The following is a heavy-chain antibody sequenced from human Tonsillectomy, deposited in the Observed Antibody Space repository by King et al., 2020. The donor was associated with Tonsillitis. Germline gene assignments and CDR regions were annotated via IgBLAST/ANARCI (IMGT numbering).Heavy chain of an antibody. D-gene: IGHD6-6*01. Sequence: QLKESGPGLVKPSETLSLTCSVSGGSISSYYWSWIRQPPGKGLEWIGYIYYSGSTSYNPSLKSRVTISVDTSKNQFSLKLSSVTAADTAVYYCARTLTYSQLVLPYYFDYWGQGTLVTVSS. CDR3: ARTLTYSQLVLPYYFDY. J-gene: IGHJ4*02. CDR2: IYYSGST. CDR1: GGSISSYY. V-gene: IGHV4-59*08.